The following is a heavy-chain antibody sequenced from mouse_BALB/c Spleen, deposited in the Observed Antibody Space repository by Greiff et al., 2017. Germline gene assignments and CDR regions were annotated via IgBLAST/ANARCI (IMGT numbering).Heavy chain of an antibody. D-gene: IGHD2-1*01. CDR3: TREAYYGNYSFAY. CDR1: GYTFTDYE. Sequence: VQLVESGAELVRPGASVTLSCKASGYTFTDYEMHWVKQTPVHGLEWIGAIDPETGGTAYNQKFKGKATLTADKSSSTAYMELRSLTSEDSAVYYCTREAYYGNYSFAYWGQGTMLTVSA. J-gene: IGHJ3*01. CDR2: IDPETGGT. V-gene: IGHV1-15*01.